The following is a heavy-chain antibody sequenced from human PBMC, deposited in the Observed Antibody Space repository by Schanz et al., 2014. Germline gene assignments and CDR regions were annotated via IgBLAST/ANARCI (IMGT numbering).Heavy chain of an antibody. D-gene: IGHD3-10*01. V-gene: IGHV3-21*04. CDR1: GFTFSSYS. CDR3: ARIGGSVFDY. J-gene: IGHJ4*02. Sequence: VQLVESGGGVVQPGRSLRLSCVASGFTFSSYSMNWVRQAPGKGLEWVSYVSRSTPDIYYADSVKGRFTISRDNSKNSLYLQMNSLRAEDTAVYYCARIGGSVFDYWAQGTLVTVSS. CDR2: VSRSTPDI.